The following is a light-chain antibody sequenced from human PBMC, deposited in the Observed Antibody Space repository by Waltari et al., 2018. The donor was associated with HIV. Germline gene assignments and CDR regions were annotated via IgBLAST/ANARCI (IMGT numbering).Light chain of an antibody. CDR2: DVS. CDR3: SSYRNSTFYV. CDR1: TSDVGGSNY. J-gene: IGLJ1*01. V-gene: IGLV2-14*03. Sequence: QSALTQPASVSGSPGQSITISCTGTTSDVGGSNYVSWYQQHPAKAPRVIIYDVSNRPSGVSDRFSGSKSGNTASLTISGLQAEDEADYFCSSYRNSTFYVFGNGTKVTVL.